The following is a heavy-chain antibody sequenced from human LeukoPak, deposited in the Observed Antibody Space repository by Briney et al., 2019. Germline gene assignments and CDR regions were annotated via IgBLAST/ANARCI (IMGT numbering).Heavy chain of an antibody. Sequence: SETLSLTCAVSGYSISSGYYWGWIRQPPGKGLEWIGSIYHSGSTFYNPSLKSRVTISLGTSKNQFSLKLSSVTAADTAVYYCARDLSSSSNYVDGAFDIWGQGTMVTVSS. CDR2: IYHSGST. CDR1: GYSISSGYY. V-gene: IGHV4-38-2*02. CDR3: ARDLSSSSNYVDGAFDI. D-gene: IGHD4-11*01. J-gene: IGHJ3*02.